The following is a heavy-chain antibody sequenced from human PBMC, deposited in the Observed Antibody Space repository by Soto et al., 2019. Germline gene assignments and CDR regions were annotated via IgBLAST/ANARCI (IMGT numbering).Heavy chain of an antibody. V-gene: IGHV3-64*01. Sequence: GSLRLSCAASGFTFSSYAMHWVRQAPGKGLEYVSAISSNGDSTYYANSVKGRFTISRDNSKNTLYLQMGSLRAEDMAVYYCARVGSSSWYSIDYWGQGTLVTVSS. CDR2: ISSNGDST. CDR3: ARVGSSSWYSIDY. CDR1: GFTFSSYA. D-gene: IGHD6-13*01. J-gene: IGHJ4*02.